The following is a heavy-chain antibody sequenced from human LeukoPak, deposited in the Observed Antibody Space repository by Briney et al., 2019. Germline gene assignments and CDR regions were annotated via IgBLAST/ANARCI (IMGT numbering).Heavy chain of an antibody. V-gene: IGHV3-30*04. CDR2: ISYDGSNK. CDR3: ARDGLDP. CDR1: GFTFSSYA. J-gene: IGHJ5*02. Sequence: GGSLRLSCAASGFTFSSYAMHWVRQAPGKGLEWVAVISYDGSNKYYADSVKGRFTISRDNSKNTLYLQMNSLRAEDTAVYYCARDGLDPWGQGTLVTVSS.